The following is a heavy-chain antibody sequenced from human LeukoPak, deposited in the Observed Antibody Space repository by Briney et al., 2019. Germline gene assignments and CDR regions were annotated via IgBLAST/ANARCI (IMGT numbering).Heavy chain of an antibody. CDR3: ARWSRGWFGTGGFDY. CDR2: IYHSGST. D-gene: IGHD3-10*01. J-gene: IGHJ4*02. V-gene: IGHV4-30-2*01. CDR1: GGSISSGGYS. Sequence: SETLSLTCAVSGGSISSGGYSWSWIRQPPGKGLEWIGYIYHSGSTYYNPSLKSRVTISVDRSKNQFSLKLSSVTAADTAVYYCARWSRGWFGTGGFDYWGQGTLVTVSS.